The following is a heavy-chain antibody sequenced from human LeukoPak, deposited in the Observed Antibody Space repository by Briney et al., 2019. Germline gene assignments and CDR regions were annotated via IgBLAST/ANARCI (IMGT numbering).Heavy chain of an antibody. CDR3: AREETANNWFDP. CDR1: GGSISSYY. CDR2: IYYSGST. D-gene: IGHD5-24*01. J-gene: IGHJ5*02. Sequence: SETLSLTCTVSGGSISSYYWSWIRQPPGKGLEWIGYIYYSGSTNYNPSLKSRVTISVDTSKNQSSLKLSSVTAADTAVYYCAREETANNWFDPWGQGTLVTVSS. V-gene: IGHV4-59*01.